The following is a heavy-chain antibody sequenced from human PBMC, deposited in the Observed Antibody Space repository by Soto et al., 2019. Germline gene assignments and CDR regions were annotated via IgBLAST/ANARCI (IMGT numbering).Heavy chain of an antibody. CDR1: VFTFSIYG. D-gene: IGHD2-2*02. V-gene: IGHV3-30*18. J-gene: IGHJ6*02. Sequence: PWGSLRISCAASVFTFSIYGMHWVRQAPGKGLDWVAVISYDGSNKYYADSVKGRFTISRDNSKNTLYLQMNSLRAEDTAVYYCAKDALNCSSTSCYRYYYYGMDAWGQGTTVTVSS. CDR2: ISYDGSNK. CDR3: AKDALNCSSTSCYRYYYYGMDA.